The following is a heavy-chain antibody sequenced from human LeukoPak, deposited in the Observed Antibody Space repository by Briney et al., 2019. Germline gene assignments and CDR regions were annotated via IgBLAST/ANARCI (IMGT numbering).Heavy chain of an antibody. V-gene: IGHV4-4*07. D-gene: IGHD3-22*01. CDR3: ARARYYDSSGYYSTLGAFDI. CDR1: GGSISSYY. Sequence: SETLSLTCTVSGGSISSYYWSWIRQPAGKGLEWIGRIYTSGSTNYNPSLKSRVTISVDTSKNQFSLKLSSVTAADTAVYYCARARYYDSSGYYSTLGAFDIWGQGTMVTVSS. J-gene: IGHJ3*02. CDR2: IYTSGST.